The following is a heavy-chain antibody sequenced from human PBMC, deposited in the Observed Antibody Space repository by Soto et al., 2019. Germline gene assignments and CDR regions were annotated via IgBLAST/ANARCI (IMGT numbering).Heavy chain of an antibody. CDR1: GGSVSSGSYY. CDR2: IYYSGST. D-gene: IGHD3-22*01. CDR3: ARHAYYYDSSGYYYFDY. Sequence: SETLSLTCTVSGGSVSSGSYYWSWIRQPPGKGLEWIGYIYYSGSTNYNPSLKSRVTISVDTSKNQFSLKLSSVTAADTAVYYCARHAYYYDSSGYYYFDYWGQGTLVTVSS. J-gene: IGHJ4*02. V-gene: IGHV4-61*01.